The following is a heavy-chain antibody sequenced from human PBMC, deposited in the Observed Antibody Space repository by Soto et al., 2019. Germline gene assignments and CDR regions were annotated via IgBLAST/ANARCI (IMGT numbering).Heavy chain of an antibody. CDR3: ARDGFVVVPALMWLNWFDP. Sequence: QVQLVQSGAEVKKPGASVKVSCKASGYTFTNYAIHWVRQAPGQRLEWMGWINAANGSTKYSQKFQGRVTFTRDTSASTAHMELRSLRSEDSTVYYCARDGFVVVPALMWLNWFDPWGQGTLVAVSS. V-gene: IGHV1-3*01. D-gene: IGHD2-2*01. J-gene: IGHJ5*02. CDR1: GYTFTNYA. CDR2: INAANGST.